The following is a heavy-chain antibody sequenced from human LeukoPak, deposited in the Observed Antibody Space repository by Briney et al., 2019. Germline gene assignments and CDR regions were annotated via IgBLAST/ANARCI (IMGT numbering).Heavy chain of an antibody. D-gene: IGHD3-22*01. CDR3: AKDLTSGYFDY. V-gene: IGHV3-7*01. CDR1: GFTFSSYW. Sequence: GGSLRLSCEVSGFTFSSYWMSWVRQAPGKGLEWVANIKQDGSEKNYVDSVKGRFTISRDNAKNSLYLQMNSLRAEDTAVYYCAKDLTSGYFDYWGQGTLVTVSS. J-gene: IGHJ4*02. CDR2: IKQDGSEK.